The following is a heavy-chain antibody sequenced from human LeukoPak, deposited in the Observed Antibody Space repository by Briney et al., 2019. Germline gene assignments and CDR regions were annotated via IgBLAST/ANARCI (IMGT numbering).Heavy chain of an antibody. J-gene: IGHJ4*02. CDR2: ISYDGSNK. D-gene: IGHD3/OR15-3a*01. Sequence: QPGRSLRLSCAASGFIFSSYAIHWVRQAPGKGLEWVAVISYDGSNKYYADSVKGRFTISRDNGKNSLYLQMNSLRAEDTAVYYCARDLRTDSSFSPFDYWGQGTLVTVSS. CDR3: ARDLRTDSSFSPFDY. V-gene: IGHV3-30*04. CDR1: GFIFSSYA.